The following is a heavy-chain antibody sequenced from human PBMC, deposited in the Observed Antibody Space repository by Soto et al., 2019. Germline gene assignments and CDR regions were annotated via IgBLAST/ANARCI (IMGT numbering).Heavy chain of an antibody. D-gene: IGHD2-15*01. CDR2: IYYSGTT. V-gene: IGHV4-28*01. J-gene: IGHJ4*02. CDR1: GYSISSSNW. CDR3: ASWWAIKGYFTY. Sequence: SETLSLTCAVSGYSISSSNWWGWIRQPPGKGLEWIGYIYYSGTTYYNPSLKSRVTMSVDTSKNQFSLKLTSVTAVDTAVYYCASWWAIKGYFTYWGQGSLVTVS.